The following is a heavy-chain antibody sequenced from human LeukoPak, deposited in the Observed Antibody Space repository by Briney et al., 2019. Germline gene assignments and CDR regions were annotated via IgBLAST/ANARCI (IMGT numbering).Heavy chain of an antibody. Sequence: GRSLRLSCSASGFTFSYYAIHWVRQAPGKGLEWVALIWSDGSNKYYADSVKSRITISRDNSKNTVYLQMNSLRAEDTAVYYCARELFSSGSCPDGWGQGTLVTVSS. CDR1: GFTFSYYA. CDR3: ARELFSSGSCPDG. D-gene: IGHD3-10*01. J-gene: IGHJ4*02. CDR2: IWSDGSNK. V-gene: IGHV3-33*01.